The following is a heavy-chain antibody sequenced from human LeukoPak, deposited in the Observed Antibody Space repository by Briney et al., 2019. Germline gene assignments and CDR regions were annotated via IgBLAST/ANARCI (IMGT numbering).Heavy chain of an antibody. D-gene: IGHD2-2*01. CDR1: GGSISSYY. CDR3: ARRGYCSNISCRNWFDP. CDR2: IYYSGST. J-gene: IGHJ5*02. Sequence: NPSETLSLTCTVSGGSISSYYWSWIRQPPGKGLEWIGYIYYSGSTNYNPSLKSRVTISVDTSKNQFSLKLSSVTAADTAVYYCARRGYCSNISCRNWFDPWGQGTLVTVSS. V-gene: IGHV4-59*08.